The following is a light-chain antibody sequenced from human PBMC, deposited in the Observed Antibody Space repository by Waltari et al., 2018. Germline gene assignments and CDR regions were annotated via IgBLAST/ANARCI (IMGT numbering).Light chain of an antibody. CDR3: LQYNNWPYT. CDR2: GAS. CDR1: QNIGPS. V-gene: IGKV3-15*01. J-gene: IGKJ2*01. Sequence: EIEMTQSPASLSVSPGETAILTCRASQNIGPSLSWFQLRPGRAPRHLIYGASTRATGIPARFSASGSGTEFSLTISSLQSDDFAVYYCLQYNNWPYTFGQGTRLEIK.